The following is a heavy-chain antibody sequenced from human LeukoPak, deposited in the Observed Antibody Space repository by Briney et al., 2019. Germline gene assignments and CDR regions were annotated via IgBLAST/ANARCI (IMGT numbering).Heavy chain of an antibody. CDR2: ISGSGGST. CDR1: GFTFSTYG. J-gene: IGHJ4*02. V-gene: IGHV3-23*01. CDR3: AKDRGY. Sequence: GSLKLSCAASGFTFSTYGMSWVRQAPGKGLEWVSAISGSGGSTYYADSVRGRFTISRDSSKNTLYLQLNSLRAEDTAVYYCAKDRGYWGQGTLVTVSS.